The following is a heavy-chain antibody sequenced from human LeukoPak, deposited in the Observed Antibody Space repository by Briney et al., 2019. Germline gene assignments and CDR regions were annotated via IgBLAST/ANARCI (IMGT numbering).Heavy chain of an antibody. D-gene: IGHD5-12*01. V-gene: IGHV3-48*01. CDR1: GFTFSTYS. CDR2: ISNSGSTV. CDR3: ASGRGYSGYDQPDAFDI. Sequence: GGSLRLSCAASGFTFSTYSMNWVRQAPGKGLEWVAYISNSGSTVKYGDSVKGRFTISRDNAKKSLYLQMNSLRAEDTAVYYCASGRGYSGYDQPDAFDIWGQGTMVTVSS. J-gene: IGHJ3*02.